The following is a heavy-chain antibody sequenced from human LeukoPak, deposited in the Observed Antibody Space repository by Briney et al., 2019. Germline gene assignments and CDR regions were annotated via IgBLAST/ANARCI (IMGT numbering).Heavy chain of an antibody. V-gene: IGHV3-48*03. CDR2: INSGGSTI. Sequence: PGGSLRLSCAASGFTFSNYEMNWVRQAPGKGLQWVSYINSGGSTIYYADSVKGRFTISRDNAKNSLYLQMNSLRAEDTAVYYCARGVGLDYWGQGTLVTVSS. CDR3: ARGVGLDY. CDR1: GFTFSNYE. J-gene: IGHJ4*02. D-gene: IGHD3-10*01.